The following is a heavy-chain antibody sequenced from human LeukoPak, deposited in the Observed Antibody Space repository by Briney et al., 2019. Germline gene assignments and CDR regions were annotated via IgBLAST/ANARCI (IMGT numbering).Heavy chain of an antibody. D-gene: IGHD1-14*01. Sequence: ASVKVSCKVSGYTLTELSMHWVRQAPGKGLEWMGGFDPEDGETIYAQKFQGRVTMTEDTSTDTAYMELSSLRSEDTAVYYCATSHITIWYFDLWGRGTLVTVSS. V-gene: IGHV1-24*01. J-gene: IGHJ2*01. CDR1: GYTLTELS. CDR2: FDPEDGET. CDR3: ATSHITIWYFDL.